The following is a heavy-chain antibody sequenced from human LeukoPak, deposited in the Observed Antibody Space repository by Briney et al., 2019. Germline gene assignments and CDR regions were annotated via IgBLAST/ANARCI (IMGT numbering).Heavy chain of an antibody. CDR3: AKARSPYSSGWYAGLVDY. V-gene: IGHV3-30*18. CDR1: GFTFSSYG. J-gene: IGHJ4*02. CDR2: ISYDGSNK. D-gene: IGHD6-19*01. Sequence: PGGSLRLSCAASGFTFSSYGMHWVRQAPGKGLEWVAVISYDGSNKYYADSVKGRFTISRDNSKNTLYLQMNSLRAEDTAVYYCAKARSPYSSGWYAGLVDYWGQGTLVTVSS.